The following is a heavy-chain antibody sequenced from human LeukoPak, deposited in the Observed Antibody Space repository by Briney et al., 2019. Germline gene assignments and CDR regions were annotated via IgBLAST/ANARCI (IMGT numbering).Heavy chain of an antibody. Sequence: SETLSLTCTVSGGSISSYYWTWIRQPAGKGLEWIGRIYSSGSTNYNPSLKSRVTISVDTSKIQISLKLSSVTAADTAVYYCARHVAAQGSASSSACCDGFDIWGQGTMVTVSS. D-gene: IGHD6-25*01. V-gene: IGHV4-4*07. CDR2: IYSSGST. CDR3: ARHVAAQGSASSSACCDGFDI. CDR1: GGSISSYY. J-gene: IGHJ3*02.